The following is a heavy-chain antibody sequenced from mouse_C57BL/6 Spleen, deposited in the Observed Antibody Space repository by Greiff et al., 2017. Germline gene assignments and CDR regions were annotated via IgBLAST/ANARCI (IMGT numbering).Heavy chain of an antibody. V-gene: IGHV1-18*01. CDR3: ARGYGSSYVWAMDY. J-gene: IGHJ4*01. CDR1: GYTFTDYN. CDR2: INPNNGGT. Sequence: EVQLKESGPELVKPGASVKIPCKASGYTFTDYNMDWVKQSHGKSLEWIGDINPNNGGTIYNQKFKGKATLTVDKSSSTAYMELRSLTSEDTAVYYCARGYGSSYVWAMDYWGQGTSVTVSS. D-gene: IGHD1-1*01.